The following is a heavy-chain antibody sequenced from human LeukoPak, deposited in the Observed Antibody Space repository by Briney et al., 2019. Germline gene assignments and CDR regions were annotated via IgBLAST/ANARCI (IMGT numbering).Heavy chain of an antibody. Sequence: SETLSLTCTVSGGSINSGSYYWGWLRQPPGKGLEWIGSIYYTGKTYYNPSLKSRATMSVDTSKNHFSLTLSSVTAADTAVYFCMRHEEEDGYNAKPFDFWGQGTLVTVSS. V-gene: IGHV4-39*01. CDR3: MRHEEEDGYNAKPFDF. J-gene: IGHJ4*02. CDR2: IYYTGKT. CDR1: GGSINSGSYY. D-gene: IGHD5-24*01.